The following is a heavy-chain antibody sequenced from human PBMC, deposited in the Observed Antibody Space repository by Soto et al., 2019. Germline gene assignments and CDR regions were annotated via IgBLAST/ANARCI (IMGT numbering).Heavy chain of an antibody. CDR3: AKVKGGSGARGDPLDL. V-gene: IGHV3-74*03. CDR2: INSDGITT. CDR1: GLTLSNYW. Sequence: EVQLVESGGGPVQAGGSLRLSCAASGLTLSNYWMQWVRQGPGKGLVWVAHINSDGITTKYAESVKVRFTISRDDAKNMLYLQMNSLSHDDTAVYYCAKVKGGSGARGDPLDLWGQGILVNVSS. J-gene: IGHJ5*02. D-gene: IGHD2-15*01.